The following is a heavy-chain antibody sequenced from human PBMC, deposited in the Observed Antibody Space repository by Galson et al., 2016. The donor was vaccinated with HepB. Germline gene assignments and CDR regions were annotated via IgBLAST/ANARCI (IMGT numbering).Heavy chain of an antibody. CDR2: ISTYNGNT. D-gene: IGHD6-13*01. V-gene: IGHV1-18*01. CDR1: GYTFPGYG. Sequence: SVKVSCKASGYTFPGYGIHWVRQAPGQGLEWMGWISTYNGNTNYVQKLQGRVTMTADTSTSTAYMELRSLGSHDTAVYYCARGYSGSWSRGNSLDSFDIWGQGTMVTVSS. CDR3: ARGYSGSWSRGNSLDSFDI. J-gene: IGHJ3*02.